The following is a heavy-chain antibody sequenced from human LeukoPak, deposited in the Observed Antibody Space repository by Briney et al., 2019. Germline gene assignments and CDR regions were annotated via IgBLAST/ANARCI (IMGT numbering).Heavy chain of an antibody. V-gene: IGHV3-66*01. D-gene: IGHD6-6*01. CDR2: MYTGGGR. Sequence: PGGSLRLSCAASGFSVSNYYMSWVRQPPGKGLEWVSVMYTGGGRYYGDSVKGRFTISRDNSKNTVFLQMNSLRVEDTALYYCGSFDVYWGQGTLVTVSS. CDR3: GSFDVY. J-gene: IGHJ4*02. CDR1: GFSVSNYY.